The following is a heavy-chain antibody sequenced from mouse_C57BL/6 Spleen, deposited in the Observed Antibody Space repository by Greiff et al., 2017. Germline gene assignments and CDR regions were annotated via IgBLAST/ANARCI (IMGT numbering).Heavy chain of an antibody. CDR2: INPNNGGT. Sequence: VQLKQSGPELVKPGASVKMSCKASGYTFTDYNMHWVKQSHGKSLEWIGYINPNNGGTSYNQKFKGKATLTVNKSSSTAYMELRSLTSEDSAVYYCARSITTVAAMDYWGQGTSVTVSS. D-gene: IGHD1-1*01. J-gene: IGHJ4*01. CDR1: GYTFTDYN. V-gene: IGHV1-22*01. CDR3: ARSITTVAAMDY.